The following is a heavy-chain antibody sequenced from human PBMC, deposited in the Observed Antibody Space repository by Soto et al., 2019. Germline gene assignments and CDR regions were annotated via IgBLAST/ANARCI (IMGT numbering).Heavy chain of an antibody. CDR3: ARQDSSSSWNYYYYGMDV. D-gene: IGHD6-6*01. V-gene: IGHV5-51*01. CDR2: IYPGDSDT. Sequence: PRESLKISCKGSGYSFTSYWIGWVRQMPGKGLEWMGIIYPGDSDTRYSPSFQGQATISAHKSISTAYLQWSSLNASDTAMYYCARQDSSSSWNYYYYGMDVWGQGTTVTVS. J-gene: IGHJ6*02. CDR1: GYSFTSYW.